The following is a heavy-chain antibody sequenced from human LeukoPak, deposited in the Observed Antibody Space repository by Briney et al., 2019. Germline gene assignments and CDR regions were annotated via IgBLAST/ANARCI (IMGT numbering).Heavy chain of an antibody. CDR2: ISGSGGST. J-gene: IGHJ4*02. D-gene: IGHD6-13*01. V-gene: IGHV3-23*01. CDR3: ATFEYSSSWYYFDY. Sequence: PWGSLRLSCAASGFTFSSYAMSWVRQAPGKGLEWVSAISGSGGSTYYADSVKGHFTISRDNSKNTLYLQMNSLRAGDTAVYYCATFEYSSSWYYFDYWGQGTLVTVSS. CDR1: GFTFSSYA.